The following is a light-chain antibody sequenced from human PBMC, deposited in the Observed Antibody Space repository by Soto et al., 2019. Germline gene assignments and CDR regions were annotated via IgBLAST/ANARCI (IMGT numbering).Light chain of an antibody. CDR1: SSNIAGYD. CDR2: GNT. Sequence: QAVVTQPPSVSGAPGQRVTITCTGSSSNIAGYDVHWYQQLPGKPPRLLIYGNTNRPSGVPDRFSGSKSGTSASLAITGLQAEDEADYYCQSYDSSLSVVVFGGGTKLTVL. J-gene: IGLJ2*01. V-gene: IGLV1-40*01. CDR3: QSYDSSLSVVV.